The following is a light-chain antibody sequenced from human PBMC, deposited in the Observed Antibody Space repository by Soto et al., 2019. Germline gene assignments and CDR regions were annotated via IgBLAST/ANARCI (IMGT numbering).Light chain of an antibody. CDR3: HQRSNWPPDT. Sequence: IVLPQSPGTLALSPGERATLSCRASQSVNSRLAWYQHKPGQAPRLLIYGTSTRANDIPARFSGSGSGTEFTLTISSLEPEDFAVYYCHQRSNWPPDTFGQGTRLEIK. V-gene: IGKV3-11*01. CDR1: QSVNSR. CDR2: GTS. J-gene: IGKJ5*01.